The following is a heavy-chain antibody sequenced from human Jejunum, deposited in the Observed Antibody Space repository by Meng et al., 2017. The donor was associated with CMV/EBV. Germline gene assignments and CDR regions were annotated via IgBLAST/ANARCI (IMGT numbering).Heavy chain of an antibody. CDR2: INGGDGDT. J-gene: IGHJ1*01. D-gene: IGHD1-14*01. CDR3: ARGVVGTGN. Sequence: QVQFLKSGAEVKKPGASVKISCKASGYTFTRDAVYWVRQAPGQGLEWMGWINGGDGDTKYSQKFQDRVTITRDISANTVYIELSSLRFEDTAVYYCARGVVGTGNWGQGTLVTVSS. V-gene: IGHV1-3*01. CDR1: GYTFTRDA.